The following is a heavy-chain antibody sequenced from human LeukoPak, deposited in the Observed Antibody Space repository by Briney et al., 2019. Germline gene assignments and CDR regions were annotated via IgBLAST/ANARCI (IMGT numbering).Heavy chain of an antibody. Sequence: PSENLSLTCAVYGGSFSTYYWSWVRQPPGRGLEWIGEINHSGSTNYNPSLKSRVTVSIDTSKNQFSLKLSSLTAADTAIYFCARHGLGRGVYISRQYNYYIDVWGRGTTVTVSS. D-gene: IGHD3-10*01. CDR1: GGSFSTYY. J-gene: IGHJ6*04. V-gene: IGHV4-34*01. CDR3: ARHGLGRGVYISRQYNYYIDV. CDR2: INHSGST.